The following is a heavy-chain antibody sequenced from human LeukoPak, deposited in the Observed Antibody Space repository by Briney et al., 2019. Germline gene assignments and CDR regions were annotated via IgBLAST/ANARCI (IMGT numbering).Heavy chain of an antibody. CDR3: VRSSDFSRFDS. D-gene: IGHD6-19*01. V-gene: IGHV1-2*02. CDR1: GYTFIDYY. CDR2: INPKNGDT. J-gene: IGHJ4*02. Sequence: ASVKVSFKTSGYTFIDYYIHWVRQAPGQGLEWMGWINPKNGDTRCSQKFQGRVTMTRDRSISTAYMEVTGLESDDTAVYYCVRSSDFSRFDSWGQGALVTVSS.